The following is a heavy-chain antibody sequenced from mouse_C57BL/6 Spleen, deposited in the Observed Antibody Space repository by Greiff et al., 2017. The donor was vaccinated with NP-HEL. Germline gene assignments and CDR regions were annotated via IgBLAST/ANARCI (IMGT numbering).Heavy chain of an antibody. J-gene: IGHJ3*01. D-gene: IGHD3-2*02. Sequence: VQLVESGAELVRPGASVTLSCKASGYTFTDYEMHWVKQTPVHGLEWIGAIDPETGGTAYNQKFKGKAILTADKSSSTAYMELRSLTSEDSAVYYCTRGGTAQAFAYWGQGTLVTVSA. CDR3: TRGGTAQAFAY. V-gene: IGHV1-15*01. CDR1: GYTFTDYE. CDR2: IDPETGGT.